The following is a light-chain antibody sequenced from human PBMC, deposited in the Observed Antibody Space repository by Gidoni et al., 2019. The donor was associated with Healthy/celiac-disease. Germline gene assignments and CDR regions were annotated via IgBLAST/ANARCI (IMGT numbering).Light chain of an antibody. V-gene: IGKV1-5*01. J-gene: IGKJ1*01. Sequence: DIQMTQSPSTLSASVGDRVTITCRASQSISSWLAWYQQKPGQAPKLLIYDASSLESGVPSRFSGSGSGTEFTLTISSLQPDDFATYYCQQYNSYSWTFXXXTKVEIK. CDR3: QQYNSYSWT. CDR1: QSISSW. CDR2: DAS.